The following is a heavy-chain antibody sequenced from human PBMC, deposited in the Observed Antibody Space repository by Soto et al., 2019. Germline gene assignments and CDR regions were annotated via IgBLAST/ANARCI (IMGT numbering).Heavy chain of an antibody. J-gene: IGHJ6*03. CDR2: ISDNGSST. V-gene: IGHV3-23*01. Sequence: GGSLRLSCAASGFTFSSYAMSWVRQAPGKGLEWVSAISDNGSSTYYADSVKGRFTISRDNSKNTLYLQMNSLRAEDTAVYYCAREMGAYYYYMDVWGKGTTVTVSS. CDR3: AREMGAYYYYMDV. CDR1: GFTFSSYA.